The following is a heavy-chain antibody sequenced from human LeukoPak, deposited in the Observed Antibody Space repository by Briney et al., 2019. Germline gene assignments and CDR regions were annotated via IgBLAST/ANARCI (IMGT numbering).Heavy chain of an antibody. V-gene: IGHV4-39*01. J-gene: IGHJ4*02. CDR3: ARRNTYYYDSSGYFDY. Sequence: PSETLSLTCTVSGGSISSSSYYWGWIRRPPGKGLEWIGSIYYSGSTYYNPSLKSRVTISVDTSKNQFSLKLSSVTAADTAVYYCARRNTYYYDSSGYFDYWGQGTLVTVSS. CDR1: GGSISSSSYY. CDR2: IYYSGST. D-gene: IGHD3-22*01.